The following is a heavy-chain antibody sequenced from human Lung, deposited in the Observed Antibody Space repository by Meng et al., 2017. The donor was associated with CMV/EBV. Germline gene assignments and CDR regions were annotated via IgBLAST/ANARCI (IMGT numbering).Heavy chain of an antibody. J-gene: IGHJ6*02. V-gene: IGHV3-30*02. CDR2: IRFDGTNK. CDR3: AKRGDSSGTYAMDV. CDR1: GFTFSSYA. Sequence: GGSLRLXCAASGFTFSSYAMHWVRQAPGKGLEWVANIRFDGTNKYHADSVKGRFTISRDNSKNTLYLQMNSLRAEDTAVYHCAKRGDSSGTYAMDVWGRGXTVTVSS. D-gene: IGHD3-22*01.